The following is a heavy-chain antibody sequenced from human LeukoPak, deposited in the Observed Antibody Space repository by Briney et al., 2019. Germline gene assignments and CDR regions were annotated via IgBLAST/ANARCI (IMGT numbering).Heavy chain of an antibody. CDR2: ISSSGSTT. Sequence: QTGGSLRLSCAASGFTVRSNYMSWVRQAPGKGLEWVSYISSSGSTTYYADSVWGLFTISRDNAKTSLALQMNSLRDEDTATYYCVRGGYHDILTASSFLAWGQGILVTVSS. J-gene: IGHJ5*02. D-gene: IGHD3-9*01. CDR3: VRGGYHDILTASSFLA. V-gene: IGHV3-48*02. CDR1: GFTVRSNY.